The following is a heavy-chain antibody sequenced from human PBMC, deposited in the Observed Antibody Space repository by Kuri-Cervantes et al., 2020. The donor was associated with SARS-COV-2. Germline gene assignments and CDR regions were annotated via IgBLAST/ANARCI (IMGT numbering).Heavy chain of an antibody. J-gene: IGHJ4*02. CDR2: ISYDGSNK. D-gene: IGHD6-25*01. Sequence: LSLTRAASGFTFSSYAMHWVRQAPGKGLEWVAVISYDGSNKYYADSVKGRFTISRDNSKNTLYLQMNSLRAEDTAVYYCARQGGRAIYFDYWGQGTLVTVSS. V-gene: IGHV3-30-3*01. CDR3: ARQGGRAIYFDY. CDR1: GFTFSSYA.